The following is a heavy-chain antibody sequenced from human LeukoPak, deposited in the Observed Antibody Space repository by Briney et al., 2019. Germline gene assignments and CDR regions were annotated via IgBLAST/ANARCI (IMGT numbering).Heavy chain of an antibody. V-gene: IGHV3-33*01. D-gene: IGHD5-18*01. CDR3: ARDMGYSYGSNWFDP. Sequence: GGSLRLSCAASGFTFGSYGMHWVRQAPGKGLEWVAVIWYDGSNKYYADSVKGRFTISRDNSKNTLYLQMNSLRAEDTAVYYCARDMGYSYGSNWFDPWGQGTLVTVSS. J-gene: IGHJ5*02. CDR1: GFTFGSYG. CDR2: IWYDGSNK.